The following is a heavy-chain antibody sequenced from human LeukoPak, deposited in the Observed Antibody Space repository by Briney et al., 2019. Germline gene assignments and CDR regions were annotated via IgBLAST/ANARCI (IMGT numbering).Heavy chain of an antibody. CDR1: GFALKSYS. J-gene: IGHJ6*03. V-gene: IGHV3-21*01. D-gene: IGHD2-2*01. Sequence: GGSLRLSCAGSGFALKSYSLSWVRQAPGKGLEWVSSISSTSAYTYYADSVKGRFTISRDNVDNVVYLQMNSLGAEDTAVYYCARDGTADDYYYYYMDVWGKGTTVTVSS. CDR2: ISSTSAYT. CDR3: ARDGTADDYYYYYMDV.